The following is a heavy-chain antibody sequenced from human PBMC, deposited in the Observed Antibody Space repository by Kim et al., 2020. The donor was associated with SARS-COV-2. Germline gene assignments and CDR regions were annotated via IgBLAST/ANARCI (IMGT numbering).Heavy chain of an antibody. D-gene: IGHD1-7*01. CDR3: AKTIYVTGTTYYYYYMDV. CDR1: GFTFSSYG. J-gene: IGHJ6*03. Sequence: GGSLRLSCAASGFTFSSYGMHWVRQAPGKGLEWVAVISYDGSNKYYADSVKGRFTISRDNSKNTLYLQMNSLRAEDTAVYYCAKTIYVTGTTYYYYYMDVWGKGTTVTVSS. CDR2: ISYDGSNK. V-gene: IGHV3-30*18.